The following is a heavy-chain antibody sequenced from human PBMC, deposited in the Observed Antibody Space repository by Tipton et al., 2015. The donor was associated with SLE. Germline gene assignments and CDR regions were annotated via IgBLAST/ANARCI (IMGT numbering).Heavy chain of an antibody. CDR2: VYYTGST. Sequence: TLSLTCTVSGGSISSSSYYWGWIRQPPGKGLEWVGTVYYTGSTNYNPSLKSRVTISVDTSKNQFALNLNSVTAADTAVYYCARETDFYYYMDVWGRGTTVTVSS. V-gene: IGHV4-39*06. J-gene: IGHJ6*03. CDR3: ARETDFYYYMDV. CDR1: GGSISSSSYY. D-gene: IGHD2/OR15-2a*01.